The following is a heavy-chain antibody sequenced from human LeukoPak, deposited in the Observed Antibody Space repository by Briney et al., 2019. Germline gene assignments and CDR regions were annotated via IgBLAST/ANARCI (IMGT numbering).Heavy chain of an antibody. Sequence: GGSLRLSCAASGFTFSDYYMSWIRQAPGKGLEWVSYISSSGSTIYYADSVKGRFTISRDNAKNSLYLQMNSLRAEDTAVYYCARENNYYDSSGYSFDYWGQGTLVTVSS. D-gene: IGHD3-22*01. CDR3: ARENNYYDSSGYSFDY. V-gene: IGHV3-11*01. J-gene: IGHJ4*02. CDR2: ISSSGSTI. CDR1: GFTFSDYY.